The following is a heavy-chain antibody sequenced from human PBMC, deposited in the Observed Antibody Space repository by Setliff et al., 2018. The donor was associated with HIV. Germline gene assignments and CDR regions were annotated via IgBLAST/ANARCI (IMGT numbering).Heavy chain of an antibody. V-gene: IGHV3-23*01. CDR2: FGYSGSDT. CDR1: GFTFYTYA. Sequence: PGGSLRLSCAASGFTFYTYAMSWVRQAPGKGLEWASTFGYSGSDTYYADSVKGRFTISRDNSKGILYLQMNSLRVEDTAMYYCARHGGRNGIDFWGHGTLVTVSS. J-gene: IGHJ4*01. CDR3: ARHGGRNGIDF. D-gene: IGHD1-1*01.